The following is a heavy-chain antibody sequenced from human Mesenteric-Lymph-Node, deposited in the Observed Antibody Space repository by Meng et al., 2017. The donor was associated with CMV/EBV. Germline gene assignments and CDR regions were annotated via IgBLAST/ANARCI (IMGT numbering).Heavy chain of an antibody. Sequence: ASGFTVRNYYMSWVRRAPGKGLEWVSVIYSGGSTSYADSVKGRFTISRDNSKNTLYLQMNSLRTEDTAVYYCAREGEAARAEGIDPWGQGTLVTVSS. CDR1: GFTVRNYY. V-gene: IGHV3-66*02. J-gene: IGHJ5*02. D-gene: IGHD6-6*01. CDR3: AREGEAARAEGIDP. CDR2: IYSGGST.